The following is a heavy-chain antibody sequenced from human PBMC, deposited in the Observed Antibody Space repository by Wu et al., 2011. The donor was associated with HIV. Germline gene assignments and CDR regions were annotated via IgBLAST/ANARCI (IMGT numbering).Heavy chain of an antibody. V-gene: IGHV1-2*02. CDR2: INPKSGDT. D-gene: IGHD2-2*01. CDR3: ARASPTDSGGTCKSTSCSATY. J-gene: IGHJ4*02. Sequence: QVQLVQSGAEMKKPGASLNVSCKASGYTFTDYFMHWVRQVPGRGLEWMGWINPKSGDTNYSQRFEGRVTMTRDTSTNTAYMELASLRSEDTAMYYCARASPTDSGGTCKSTSCSATYWGQGILVTVSS. CDR1: GYTFTDYF.